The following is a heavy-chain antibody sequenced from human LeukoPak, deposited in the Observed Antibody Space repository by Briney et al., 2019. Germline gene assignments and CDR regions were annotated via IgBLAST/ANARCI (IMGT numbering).Heavy chain of an antibody. Sequence: GGSLRLSCAASGFTFSSYSMNWVRQAPGKGLEWVSYISSSISTIYYADSVKGRFTISRYNAKNSLYLQMNSLRAEDTAVYYCARALDYGSGSYGGGYWGQGTLVTVSS. CDR3: ARALDYGSGSYGGGY. CDR1: GFTFSSYS. J-gene: IGHJ4*02. CDR2: ISSSISTI. V-gene: IGHV3-48*01. D-gene: IGHD3-10*01.